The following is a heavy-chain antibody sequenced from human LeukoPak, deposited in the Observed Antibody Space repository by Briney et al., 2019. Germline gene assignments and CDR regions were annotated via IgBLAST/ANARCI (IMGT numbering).Heavy chain of an antibody. Sequence: GGSLRLSCAASGFTFSSYSMNWVRQPPGKGLEWVSSISSSGSYIYYADSVKGRFSISRDSAKNSLYLQMNSLRAEDTAVYYCARDAQPLGYCSGGSCYDLDYWGQGTLVTVSS. D-gene: IGHD2-15*01. J-gene: IGHJ4*02. CDR1: GFTFSSYS. CDR3: ARDAQPLGYCSGGSCYDLDY. CDR2: ISSSGSYI. V-gene: IGHV3-21*01.